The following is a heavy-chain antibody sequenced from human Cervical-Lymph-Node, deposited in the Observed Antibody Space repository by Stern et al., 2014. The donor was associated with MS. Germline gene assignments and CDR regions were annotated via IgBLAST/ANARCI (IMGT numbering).Heavy chain of an antibody. CDR1: GYTFTAHY. V-gene: IGHV1-2*02. CDR2: LNHNDGGT. J-gene: IGHJ4*02. Sequence: QVQLVQSGAELEKPGASVKVSCKASGYTFTAHYMHWVRQAPGQGLEWMAWLNHNDGGTKYAPKFQGRVTMTRDTSTSTAYMELSGLRSDDTAVYFCARGTGSSWFDYWGQGTLVTVSS. D-gene: IGHD6-13*01. CDR3: ARGTGSSWFDY.